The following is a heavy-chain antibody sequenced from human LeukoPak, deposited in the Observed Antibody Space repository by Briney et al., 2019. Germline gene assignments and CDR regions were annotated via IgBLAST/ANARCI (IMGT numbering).Heavy chain of an antibody. CDR3: ARGISEYCGGGSCYEYYFDY. CDR1: GGSFSGYY. J-gene: IGHJ4*02. D-gene: IGHD2-15*01. V-gene: IGHV4-34*01. Sequence: SETLSLTCAVYGGSFSGYYWSWIRQPPGKGLEWIGEINHSGSTNYNPSLKSRVTISVDTSKNQFSLKLSSVTAADTAVYYCARGISEYCGGGSCYEYYFDYWGQGTLVTVSS. CDR2: INHSGST.